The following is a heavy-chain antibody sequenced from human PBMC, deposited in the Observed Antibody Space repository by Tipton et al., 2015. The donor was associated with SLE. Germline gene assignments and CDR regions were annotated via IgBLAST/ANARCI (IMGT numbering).Heavy chain of an antibody. D-gene: IGHD2-21*02. CDR3: ARRGDWWDSFDI. CDR1: GDSISSGHY. Sequence: TLSLTCAVSGDSISSGHYWVWIRQSPGKGMVCMGSVHHIGATYYNPSLKSRVTILVDRSKNQFSLKLNSVTTADTAIYYCARRGDWWDSFDIWDQGTMVTVSS. J-gene: IGHJ3*02. V-gene: IGHV4-38-2*01. CDR2: VHHIGAT.